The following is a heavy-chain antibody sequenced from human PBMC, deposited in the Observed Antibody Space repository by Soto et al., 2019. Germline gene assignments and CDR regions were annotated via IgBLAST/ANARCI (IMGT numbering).Heavy chain of an antibody. J-gene: IGHJ6*02. D-gene: IGHD4-17*01. CDR3: ARAHYGDYGYGMDV. V-gene: IGHV4-30-2*01. CDR1: GGSISSGGCS. Sequence: QLQLQESGSGLVKPSQTLSLTCAVSGGSISSGGCSWSWIRQPPRKGLEWNGDTYRSGSTYSNPSRESRPTLSVDRSKDQFSPKLSAVAAVDTAVYYCARAHYGDYGYGMDVWSQGTTVTVSS. CDR2: TYRSGST.